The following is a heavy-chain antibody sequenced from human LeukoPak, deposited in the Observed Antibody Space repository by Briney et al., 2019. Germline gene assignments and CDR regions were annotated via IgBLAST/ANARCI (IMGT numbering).Heavy chain of an antibody. CDR2: IIPIFGTA. V-gene: IGHV1-69*13. CDR3: ARVERYGYNLYFDY. D-gene: IGHD5-24*01. CDR1: GGTFSSYA. Sequence: SVKVSFTASGGTFSSYAISWVRQAPGQGLEWMGGIIPIFGTANYAQKFQGRVTITADESTSTAYMELSSLRSEDTAVYYCARVERYGYNLYFDYWGQGTLVTVSS. J-gene: IGHJ4*02.